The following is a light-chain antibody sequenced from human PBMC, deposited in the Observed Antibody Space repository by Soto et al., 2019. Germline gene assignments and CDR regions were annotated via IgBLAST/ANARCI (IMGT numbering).Light chain of an antibody. CDR2: GAS. CDR3: QQHDNWPPIT. J-gene: IGKJ5*01. Sequence: EVVLTQSPATLSVSPGDSAALSCRASQSISSNLAWYQQRPGQAPRLLIYGASTRATGIPARFSGSGSGTEFTLTVTSLQSEDFAIYYCQQHDNWPPITFGQGTRLRLN. V-gene: IGKV3-15*01. CDR1: QSISSN.